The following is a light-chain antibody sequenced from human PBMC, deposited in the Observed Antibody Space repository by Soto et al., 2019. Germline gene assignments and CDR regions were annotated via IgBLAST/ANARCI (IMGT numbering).Light chain of an antibody. CDR3: HQRQYWPPIT. Sequence: DMVFTQSPVTLYLYPGERATLSCKASQSISGTLAWYQQKPGQAPRLLIYGASTRTTSFPARFSGSGSGTDFTLTISSLEPEDFAVYYCHQRQYWPPITFGQGTRLEIK. J-gene: IGKJ5*01. CDR1: QSISGT. V-gene: IGKV3-11*01. CDR2: GAS.